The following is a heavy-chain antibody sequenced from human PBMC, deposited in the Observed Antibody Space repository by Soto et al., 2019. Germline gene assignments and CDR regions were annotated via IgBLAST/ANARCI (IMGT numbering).Heavy chain of an antibody. Sequence: GPKLGNPTQSVTLTCTFSGFSLSTSGVGVGWIRQPPGKALEWLALIYWDDDKRYSPSLKSRLTITKDTSKNQVVLRMTNMNPVDTATYYCAHSQVYSSTSAAEKPFDYWGQGALVTVSS. J-gene: IGHJ4*02. D-gene: IGHD6-6*01. CDR3: AHSQVYSSTSAAEKPFDY. CDR1: GFSLSTSGVG. V-gene: IGHV2-5*02. CDR2: IYWDDDK.